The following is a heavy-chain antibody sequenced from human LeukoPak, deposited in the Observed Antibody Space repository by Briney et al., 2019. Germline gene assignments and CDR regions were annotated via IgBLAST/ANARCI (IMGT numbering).Heavy chain of an antibody. CDR2: IYPGDSDT. D-gene: IGHD5-18*01. J-gene: IGHJ3*02. Sequence: GESLKISCKGSGYNFTIYWIGWVRQMPGKGLEWMGIIYPGDSDTRYSPSFQGQVTISADKSISTAYLQWSSLKASDTAMYYCARQFTAMASDAFDIWGQGTMVTVSS. V-gene: IGHV5-51*01. CDR3: ARQFTAMASDAFDI. CDR1: GYNFTIYW.